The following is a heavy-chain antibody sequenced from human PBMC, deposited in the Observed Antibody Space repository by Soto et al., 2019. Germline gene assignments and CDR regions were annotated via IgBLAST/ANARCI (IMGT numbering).Heavy chain of an antibody. J-gene: IGHJ6*02. CDR3: AKDRSSSTWYYYYGMDV. CDR2: ISWNSNSI. Sequence: EVQLVESGGGLVQPGRSLRISCAASGFTFDDYAMYWVRQAPGKGLEWVAGISWNSNSIGYADSVKGRFTMSRDNAKKSLYLQMNSLRAEDTALYDCAKDRSSSTWYYYYGMDVWGQGTTVTVSS. D-gene: IGHD6-13*01. V-gene: IGHV3-9*01. CDR1: GFTFDDYA.